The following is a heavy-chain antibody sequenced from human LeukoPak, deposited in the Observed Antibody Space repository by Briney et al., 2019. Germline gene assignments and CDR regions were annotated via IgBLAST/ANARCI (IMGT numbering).Heavy chain of an antibody. CDR3: YAAIAGGPQGY. J-gene: IGHJ4*02. CDR2: IYYSGST. D-gene: IGHD6-13*01. CDR1: GGSISSGGYY. V-gene: IGHV4-31*03. Sequence: SETLSLTCTVSGGSISSGGYYWSWIRQHPGKGLEWIGYIYYSGSTYYNPSLKSRVTISVDTSKNQFSLKLTSVTAADTAVYYCYAAIAGGPQGYWGQGTLVTVSS.